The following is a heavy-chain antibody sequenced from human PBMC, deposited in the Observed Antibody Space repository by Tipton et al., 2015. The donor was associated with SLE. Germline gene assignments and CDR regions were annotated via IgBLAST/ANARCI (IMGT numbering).Heavy chain of an antibody. CDR3: ARVSNDIRRDYFDY. J-gene: IGHJ4*02. CDR1: GYTFTSYD. Sequence: QLVQSGAEVKKPGASVKVSCKASGYTFTSYDINWVRQATGQGLEWMGWMNPNSGNTGYAQKFQGRVTMTRNTSVSTAYMELSSLRSEDTAVYYCARVSNDIRRDYFDYWGQGTLVTVSS. CDR2: MNPNSGNT. D-gene: IGHD3-9*01. V-gene: IGHV1-8*02.